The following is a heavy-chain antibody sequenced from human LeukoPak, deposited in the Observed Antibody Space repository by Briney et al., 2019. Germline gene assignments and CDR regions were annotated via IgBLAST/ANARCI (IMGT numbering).Heavy chain of an antibody. CDR2: ISGSGGST. J-gene: IGHJ4*02. Sequence: GGSLRLSCAASGFTFSSYAMSWVRQAPGKGLEWVSAISGSGGSTYYADSVKGRFTISRDNSKNTLYLQMNSLRAEDTAVYYCAKDSDLWFGEISGPMDYWGQGTLVTVSS. V-gene: IGHV3-23*01. CDR3: AKDSDLWFGEISGPMDY. D-gene: IGHD3-10*01. CDR1: GFTFSSYA.